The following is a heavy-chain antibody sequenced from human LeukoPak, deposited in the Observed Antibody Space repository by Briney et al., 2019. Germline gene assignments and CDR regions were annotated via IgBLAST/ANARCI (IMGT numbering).Heavy chain of an antibody. Sequence: SQTLSLTCAISGGSVSNNSAAWNWIRQSPSRGLEWLGRTYYRSKWYNDFAVSVKSRITINPDTSKNQFSLQLNSVTPEDTAVYYCARDHYYNSGGFDPWGQGTLVTVSS. V-gene: IGHV6-1*01. CDR1: GGSVSNNSAA. CDR2: TYYRSKWYN. J-gene: IGHJ5*02. CDR3: ARDHYYNSGGFDP. D-gene: IGHD3-22*01.